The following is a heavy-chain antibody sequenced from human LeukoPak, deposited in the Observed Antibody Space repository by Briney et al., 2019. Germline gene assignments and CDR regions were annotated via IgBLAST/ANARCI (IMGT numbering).Heavy chain of an antibody. J-gene: IGHJ4*02. D-gene: IGHD1-26*01. CDR2: ISWNSGSI. V-gene: IGHV3-9*01. CDR1: GFTFDDYA. Sequence: GRSLRLSCAASGFTFDDYAMHWVRQAPGKGLEWVSGISWNSGSIGYADSVKGRFTISRDNAKNSLYLQMNSLRAEDTALYYCAKGAVGATGGYFDYWGQGTLVTVSS. CDR3: AKGAVGATGGYFDY.